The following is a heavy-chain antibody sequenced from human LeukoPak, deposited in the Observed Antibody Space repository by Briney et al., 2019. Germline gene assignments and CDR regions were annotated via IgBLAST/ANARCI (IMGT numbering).Heavy chain of an antibody. Sequence: PGGSLRLSCAASGFTLSSYWMGWVRQAPGKGLEWVANIKEDGSEKYYVDSVKGRFTISRDNAKNSLYLQMNSLRAEDTALYYCASGRQLGYWGQGPLVTVSS. CDR1: GFTLSSYW. CDR2: IKEDGSEK. V-gene: IGHV3-7*01. CDR3: ASGRQLGY. D-gene: IGHD3-16*01. J-gene: IGHJ4*02.